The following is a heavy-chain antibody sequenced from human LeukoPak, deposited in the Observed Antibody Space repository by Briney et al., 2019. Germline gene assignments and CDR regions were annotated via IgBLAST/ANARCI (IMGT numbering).Heavy chain of an antibody. V-gene: IGHV3-21*01. D-gene: IGHD3-10*01. J-gene: IGHJ4*02. CDR3: ARLIEMLRGPEAIYYFDY. Sequence: GGSLRLSCAASGFTFSSYSMNWVRQAPGKGLEWVAFISTSSSYIHYADSVKGRFTISRDNAKKSLYLEMNSLRAEDTAVYYCARLIEMLRGPEAIYYFDYWGQGTLVTVSS. CDR1: GFTFSSYS. CDR2: ISTSSSYI.